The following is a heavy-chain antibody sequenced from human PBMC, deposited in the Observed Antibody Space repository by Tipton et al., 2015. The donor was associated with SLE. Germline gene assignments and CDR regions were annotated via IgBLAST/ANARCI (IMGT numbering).Heavy chain of an antibody. D-gene: IGHD3-3*01. CDR3: ARVRPPLSIFGVVKGTDYYCMDV. CDR1: GGSFSGYY. J-gene: IGHJ6*03. Sequence: TLSLTCAVYGGSFSGYYWSWIRQPPGKGLEWIGEIHHSGSTNYNPSLKSRVTISVDTSKNQFSLKLSSVTAADTAVYYCARVRPPLSIFGVVKGTDYYCMDVWGKGTTVTVSS. V-gene: IGHV4-34*01. CDR2: IHHSGST.